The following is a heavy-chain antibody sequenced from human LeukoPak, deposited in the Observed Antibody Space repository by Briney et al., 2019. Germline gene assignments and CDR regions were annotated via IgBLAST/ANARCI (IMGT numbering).Heavy chain of an antibody. CDR2: IKQDGSEK. V-gene: IGHV3-7*01. J-gene: IGHJ4*02. CDR3: VREARESGGFDY. D-gene: IGHD2-15*01. Sequence: HAGGSLRLSCAGSGFTFRSYWMSWVRQAPGKGLEWVANIKQDGSEKYYVDSVKGRFTISRDNAKNSRYLQMNSLRAEDTAVYYCVREARESGGFDYWGQGTLVTVSS. CDR1: GFTFRSYW.